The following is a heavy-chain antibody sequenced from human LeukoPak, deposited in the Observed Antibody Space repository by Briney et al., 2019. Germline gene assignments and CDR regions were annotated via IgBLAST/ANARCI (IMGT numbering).Heavy chain of an antibody. CDR1: GFTFSDYW. D-gene: IGHD3-22*01. J-gene: IGHJ4*02. Sequence: PGGSLRLSCAASGFTFSDYWMSWVRQAPGKGPEWVANMKHDGSEKYYVDSVKGRFTISRDNAKNSLFLQMNSLRAEDTALYYCAREGESSGYYPDYWGQGTLVTVSS. V-gene: IGHV3-7*01. CDR2: MKHDGSEK. CDR3: AREGESSGYYPDY.